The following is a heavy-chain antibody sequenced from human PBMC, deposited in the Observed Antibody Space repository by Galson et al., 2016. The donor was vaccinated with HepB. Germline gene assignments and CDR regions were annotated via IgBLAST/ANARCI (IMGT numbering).Heavy chain of an antibody. CDR3: AKAFTTADNFYQFGMDV. Sequence: SLRLSCAASGFTFSNYVMTWVRQSPGKGLEWVSRIGGPGRSKDYADSVNGRFTIFRDNSKNTLYLQIDSLRSEDTAVYYCAKAFTTADNFYQFGMDVWGKGTTGSVSS. V-gene: IGHV3-23*01. CDR1: GFTFSNYV. D-gene: IGHD1-1*01. CDR2: IGGPGRSK. J-gene: IGHJ6*04.